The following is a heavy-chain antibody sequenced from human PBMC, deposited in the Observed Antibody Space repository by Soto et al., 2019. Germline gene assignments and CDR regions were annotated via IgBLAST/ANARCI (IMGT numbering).Heavy chain of an antibody. CDR3: ARPANTVPDHFDL. CDR1: GYTFTIYW. V-gene: IGHV5-51*01. J-gene: IGHJ4*02. CDR2: IYPSDSDT. D-gene: IGHD4-17*01. Sequence: PGDALKISWQVSGYTFTIYWIGWVRQMPGKGLEWRGIIYPSDSDTIYSPSFQGKAPISAVQSINHASLQWDSLKASETPIYSCARPANTVPDHFDLWGQGTPVTVSS.